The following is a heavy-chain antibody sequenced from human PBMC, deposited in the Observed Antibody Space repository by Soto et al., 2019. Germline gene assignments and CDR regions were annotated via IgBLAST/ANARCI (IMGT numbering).Heavy chain of an antibody. V-gene: IGHV2-5*02. D-gene: IGHD1-1*01. Sequence: QITLKESGPTLVKPTQTLTLTCTFSGFSLSTSGEGVGWIRQPPGKALEWLALIYWDDDMRYSPSLKSRLTITKDTSKNQVVLTMTNVDPVDTATYYCAHGNQDDDEASAWFDPWGQGTLVTVSS. CDR1: GFSLSTSGEG. CDR3: AHGNQDDDEASAWFDP. CDR2: IYWDDDM. J-gene: IGHJ5*02.